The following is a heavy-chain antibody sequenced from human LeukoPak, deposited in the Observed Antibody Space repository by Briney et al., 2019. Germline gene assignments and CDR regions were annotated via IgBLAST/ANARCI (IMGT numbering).Heavy chain of an antibody. CDR1: GGSISSYY. Sequence: SETLSLTCTVSGGSISSYYWSWIRQPPGKGLEWIGYIYYSGSTNYNPSLKSRVTISVDTSKNQFSLKLSSVTAGDTAVYYCARDMITMVRGVIYDWFDPWGQGTLVTVSS. D-gene: IGHD3-10*01. V-gene: IGHV4-59*01. J-gene: IGHJ5*02. CDR2: IYYSGST. CDR3: ARDMITMVRGVIYDWFDP.